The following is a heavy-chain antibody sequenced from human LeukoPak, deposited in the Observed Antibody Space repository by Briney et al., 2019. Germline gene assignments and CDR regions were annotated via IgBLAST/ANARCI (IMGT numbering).Heavy chain of an antibody. CDR2: TKTDGSEK. CDR1: GFNIGSYW. CDR3: AIAYGMDV. J-gene: IGHJ6*02. Sequence: GGSLRLSCAASGFNIGSYWMTWVRQAPGRGLEWVANTKTDGSEKYYADSLKGRFTISRDNGKQSVYLDVNSLRAEDTAVYYCAIAYGMDVWGQGTAVTVSS. V-gene: IGHV3-7*01.